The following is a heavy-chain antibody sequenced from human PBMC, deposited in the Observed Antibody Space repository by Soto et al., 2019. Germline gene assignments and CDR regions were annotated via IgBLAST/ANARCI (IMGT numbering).Heavy chain of an antibody. V-gene: IGHV4-59*11. CDR2: IYYSGST. Sequence: PSETLSLTCTVSGGSISSHYWSWIRQPPGKGLEWIGYIYYSGSTNYNPSLKSRVTISVDTSKNQFSLKLSSVTAADTAVYYCTSGRWAQLPNYWGQGTLVTVSS. CDR1: GGSISSHY. D-gene: IGHD5-18*01. J-gene: IGHJ4*02. CDR3: TSGRWAQLPNY.